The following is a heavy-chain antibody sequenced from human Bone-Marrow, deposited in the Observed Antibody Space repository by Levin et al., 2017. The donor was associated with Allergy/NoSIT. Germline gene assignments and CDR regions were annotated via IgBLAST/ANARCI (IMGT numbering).Heavy chain of an antibody. CDR2: INIDGSTT. CDR1: GFSFSAYW. J-gene: IGHJ4*02. Sequence: SGGSLRLSCAASGFSFSAYWMHWVRQVPGKGLVWLSRINIDGSTTTYADYAQGRFTISRDNTKNTVYLQMNSLRVEDTAVYYCARGMAVSATQFPDYWGQGTLVTVSS. V-gene: IGHV3-74*01. D-gene: IGHD2-15*01. CDR3: ARGMAVSATQFPDY.